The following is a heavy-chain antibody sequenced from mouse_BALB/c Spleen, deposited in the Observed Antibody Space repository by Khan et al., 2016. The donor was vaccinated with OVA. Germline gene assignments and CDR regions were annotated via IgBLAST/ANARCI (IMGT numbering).Heavy chain of an antibody. CDR1: GYSITSEYA. V-gene: IGHV3-2*02. Sequence: VQLKQSGPGLVKPSQSLSLTCTVTGYSITSEYAWNWIRHFPGNKLEWTGYINYSGNTSYNPSLKSRISITRDTSKNQFFLQLNSVTTEDTATYDCTRKDYDDYDQFHYWGQGTPVTVSA. CDR3: TRKDYDDYDQFHY. J-gene: IGHJ3*01. D-gene: IGHD2-4*01. CDR2: INYSGNT.